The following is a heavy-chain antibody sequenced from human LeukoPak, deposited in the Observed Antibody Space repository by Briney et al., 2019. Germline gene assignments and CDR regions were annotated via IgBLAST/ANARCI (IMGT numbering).Heavy chain of an antibody. CDR2: IYSGGST. J-gene: IGHJ1*01. CDR3: ASGKYCSGGSCYPQYFQH. V-gene: IGHV3-66*01. CDR1: GFSVSNNY. Sequence: PGGSLRLSCAASGFSVSNNYMSWVRQAPGKGLEWVSVIYSGGSTFYADSVKGRFTISRDNSKNTLYLQMNSLRAEDTAVYYCASGKYCSGGSCYPQYFQHWGQGTLVTVSS. D-gene: IGHD2-15*01.